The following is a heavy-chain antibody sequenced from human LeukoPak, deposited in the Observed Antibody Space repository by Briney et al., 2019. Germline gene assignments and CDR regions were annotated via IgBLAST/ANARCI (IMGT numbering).Heavy chain of an antibody. Sequence: GGSLRLSCAASGFTVSSNYMSWVRQAPGKGLEWVSVIYSGGSTHYADSVKGRFTISRDNSKNTLYLQMNSLRAEDTAVYYCARSPPTSSTYYYFHYYMDVWGKGTTVTVS. V-gene: IGHV3-53*01. D-gene: IGHD2-2*01. CDR2: IYSGGST. CDR1: GFTVSSNY. J-gene: IGHJ6*03. CDR3: ARSPPTSSTYYYFHYYMDV.